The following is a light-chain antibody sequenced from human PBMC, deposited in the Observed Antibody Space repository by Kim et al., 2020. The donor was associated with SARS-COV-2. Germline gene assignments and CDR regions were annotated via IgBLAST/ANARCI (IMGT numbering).Light chain of an antibody. CDR3: QQYGNSPET. J-gene: IGKJ2*01. V-gene: IGKV3-20*01. Sequence: EIVLTQSPGTLSLSPGERVTLSCRASQSVSSNYVAWYQQQHGQAPRLLIYGASSRATGTPDRFTGSGSRTDFTLTINRLEPEDFAVYYCQQYGNSPETLGQGTKLEI. CDR1: QSVSSNY. CDR2: GAS.